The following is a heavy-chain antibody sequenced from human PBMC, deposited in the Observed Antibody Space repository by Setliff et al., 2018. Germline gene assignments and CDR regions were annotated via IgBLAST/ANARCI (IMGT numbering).Heavy chain of an antibody. J-gene: IGHJ6*02. CDR3: ARDGCSSTSCYWGWYYYGMDV. CDR1: GGTFSSYA. Sequence: GASVKVSCKASGGTFSSYAISWVRQAPGQGLEWMGGIIPIFGNTNYAQKLQGRVTMTTDTSTSTAYMELRSLRSDDTAVYYCARDGCSSTSCYWGWYYYGMDVWGQGTTVTVSS. V-gene: IGHV1-18*01. CDR2: IIPIFGNT. D-gene: IGHD2-2*01.